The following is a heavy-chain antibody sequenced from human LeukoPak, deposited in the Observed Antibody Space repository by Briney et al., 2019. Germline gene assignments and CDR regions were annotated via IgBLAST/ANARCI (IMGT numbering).Heavy chain of an antibody. V-gene: IGHV4-4*07. J-gene: IGHJ4*02. Sequence: SETLSLTCTVSGGSISSYYWSWIRQPAGKGLEWIGRIYTSGSTNYNPSLKSRVTMSVGTSRNQFSLKLSSVTAADMAVYYCARARWWPTVIDYWGQGTLVTVSS. D-gene: IGHD2-15*01. CDR2: IYTSGST. CDR3: ARARWWPTVIDY. CDR1: GGSISSYY.